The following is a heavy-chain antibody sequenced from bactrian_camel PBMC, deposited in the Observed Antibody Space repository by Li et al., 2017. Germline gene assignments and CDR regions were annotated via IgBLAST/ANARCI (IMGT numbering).Heavy chain of an antibody. J-gene: IGHJ6*01. CDR2: INRGGTT. Sequence: VQLVESGGGLVQPGGSLIVSCATTGFTFSSTDISWVRQAPGTGLEWVSSINRGGTTYYADSVKGRFTISRDNAKNTLYLQMNSLKPEDTAVYYCVPGLGGYWSFDYWGQGTQVTVS. CDR1: GFTFSSTD. CDR3: VPGLGGYWSFDY. V-gene: IGHV3S40*01. D-gene: IGHD2*01.